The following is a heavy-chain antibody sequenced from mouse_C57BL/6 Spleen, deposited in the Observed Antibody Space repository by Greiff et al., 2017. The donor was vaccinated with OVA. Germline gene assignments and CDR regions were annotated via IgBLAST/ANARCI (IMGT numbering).Heavy chain of an antibody. J-gene: IGHJ3*01. CDR2: IHPNSGST. V-gene: IGHV1-64*01. Sequence: QVQLQQPGAELVKPGASVKLSCKASGYTFTSYWMHWVKQRPGQGLEWIGMIHPNSGSTNYNEKFKSKATLTVDKSSSTAYMQLSSLTSEDSAVYDCARVHYYGPWFAYWGQGTLVTVSA. D-gene: IGHD1-2*01. CDR3: ARVHYYGPWFAY. CDR1: GYTFTSYW.